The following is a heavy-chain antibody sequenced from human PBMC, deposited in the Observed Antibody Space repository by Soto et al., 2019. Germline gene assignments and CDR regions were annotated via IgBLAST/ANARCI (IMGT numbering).Heavy chain of an antibody. D-gene: IGHD1-7*01. CDR3: ASRDPGTSVDY. CDR1: GGSFTSNNW. J-gene: IGHJ4*02. CDR2: IYRTGST. V-gene: IGHV4-4*02. Sequence: PSETLSLTCAVSGGSFTSNNWWTWVRQPPGQGLEWIGEIYRTGSTNCNPSHKSRVTISLDKSENQFSLKVTSLTAADTAVYYCASRDPGTSVDYWGQGTLVTVSS.